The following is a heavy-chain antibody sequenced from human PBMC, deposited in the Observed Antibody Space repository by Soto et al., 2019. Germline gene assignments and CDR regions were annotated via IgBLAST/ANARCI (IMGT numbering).Heavy chain of an antibody. D-gene: IGHD3-16*02. CDR3: ARARAKTYYDYIWGSYRHAFDI. V-gene: IGHV1-8*01. Sequence: QVQLVQSGAEVKKPGASVKVSCKASGYTFTSYDINWVRQATGQGLEWMGWMNPNSGNTGYAQKFQGRVTMTRNTSISTAYMELSSLTSEDTAVYYCARARAKTYYDYIWGSYRHAFDIWGQGTMVTVSS. J-gene: IGHJ3*02. CDR2: MNPNSGNT. CDR1: GYTFTSYD.